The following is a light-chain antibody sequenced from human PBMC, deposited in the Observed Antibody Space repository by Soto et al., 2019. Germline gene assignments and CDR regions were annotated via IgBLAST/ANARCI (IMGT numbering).Light chain of an antibody. Sequence: DIQMTQSPSPLSASVGDRVTVTCRASQRISRYLNWYQQKPGNAPKLLIYAASNLQSGVPSRFSGSGSGTDFTLTISSLHPEDFDTYFCQQSHTPPLTFGGGTKVEIK. CDR1: QRISRY. V-gene: IGKV1-39*01. CDR2: AAS. J-gene: IGKJ4*01. CDR3: QQSHTPPLT.